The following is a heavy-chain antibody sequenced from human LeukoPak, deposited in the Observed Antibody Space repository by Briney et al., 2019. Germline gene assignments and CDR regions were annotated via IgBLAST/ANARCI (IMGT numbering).Heavy chain of an antibody. CDR1: GFTLSSYW. J-gene: IGHJ4*01. CDR2: IKQDGSEK. Sequence: SGGSLRLSCAASGFTLSSYWMSWVRQAPGKGLEWVANIKQDGSEKYYVDSVKGRFTISRDKAKNSVYVQMNSLRAEDTAVYHCAKGQGYSTSGWYFDYWGHGILVTVSS. CDR3: AKGQGYSTSGWYFDY. V-gene: IGHV3-7*03. D-gene: IGHD2-2*01.